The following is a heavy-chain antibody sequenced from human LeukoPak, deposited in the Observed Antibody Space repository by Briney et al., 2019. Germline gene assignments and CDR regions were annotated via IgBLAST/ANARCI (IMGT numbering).Heavy chain of an antibody. D-gene: IGHD3-9*01. Sequence: SETLSLTCTVSGGSTSSSSYYWGWIRQPPGKGLEWIGSIYYSGSTYYNPSLKSRVTISVDTSKNQFSLKLSSVTAADTAVYYCARRGELTEYYYYGMDVWGQGTTVTVSS. V-gene: IGHV4-39*01. CDR2: IYYSGST. CDR3: ARRGELTEYYYYGMDV. CDR1: GGSTSSSSYY. J-gene: IGHJ6*02.